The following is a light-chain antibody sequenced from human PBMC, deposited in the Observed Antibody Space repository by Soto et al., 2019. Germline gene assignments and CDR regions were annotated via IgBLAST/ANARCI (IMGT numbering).Light chain of an antibody. V-gene: IGLV2-23*03. CDR1: SSVFGIYDL. Sequence: QSVLTQPASVSGSPGQSITISCTATSSVFGIYDLVSWYQQHPGKAPKVIIFEGSKRPSGVSNRFSGSTSGNTASLTISGLQAEDEADYHCCSYAGNRTFVFGGGTQLTVL. CDR2: EGS. CDR3: CSYAGNRTFV. J-gene: IGLJ2*01.